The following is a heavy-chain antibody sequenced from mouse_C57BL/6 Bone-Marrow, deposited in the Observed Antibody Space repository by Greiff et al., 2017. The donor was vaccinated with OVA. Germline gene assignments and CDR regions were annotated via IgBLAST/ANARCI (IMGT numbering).Heavy chain of an antibody. CDR1: GYTFTSYW. J-gene: IGHJ4*01. V-gene: IGHV1-59*01. Sequence: VQLQQPGAELVRPGTSVKLSCKASGYTFTSYWMHWVKQRPGQGLEWIGVIDPSDSYTNYNQKFKGKATLTVDTSSSTAYMQLSSRTSEDAAVYYCAREGDAMDYWGQGTSVTVSS. CDR2: IDPSDSYT. CDR3: AREGDAMDY.